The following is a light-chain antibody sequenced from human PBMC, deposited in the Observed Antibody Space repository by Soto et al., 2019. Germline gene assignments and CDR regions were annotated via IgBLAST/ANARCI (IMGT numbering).Light chain of an antibody. J-gene: IGLJ3*02. Sequence: QSALTQSASVSGSPGQSIAISCTGTRSDVGGYNYVSWYQQPPGKAPKLIIYDVSDRPSGVSNRFSGSKSGNTASLTISGLQADDEADYYCSSYTSQSTVVFGGGTKVTVL. CDR2: DVS. V-gene: IGLV2-14*01. CDR1: RSDVGGYNY. CDR3: SSYTSQSTVV.